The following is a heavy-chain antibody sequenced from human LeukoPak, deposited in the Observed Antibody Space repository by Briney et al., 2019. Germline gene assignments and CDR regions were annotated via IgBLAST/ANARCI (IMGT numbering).Heavy chain of an antibody. CDR1: GGSIRSIDSY. Sequence: SETLSLTCTVSGGSIRSIDSYWGWIRQPPGKGLEWIGSGFYSGSTYYDPSLKSRVTISVDTSKNQFSLKLRSVTAADTAVYYCARSSSTWAECQFDFWGQGTLVTVSS. J-gene: IGHJ4*02. D-gene: IGHD6-13*01. V-gene: IGHV4-39*07. CDR2: GFYSGST. CDR3: ARSSSTWAECQFDF.